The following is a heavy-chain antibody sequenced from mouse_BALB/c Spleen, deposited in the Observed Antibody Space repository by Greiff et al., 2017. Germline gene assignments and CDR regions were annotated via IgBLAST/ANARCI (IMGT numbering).Heavy chain of an antibody. J-gene: IGHJ4*01. CDR2: IDPSDSET. Sequence: QVQLQQPGAELVKPGAPVKLSCKASGYTFTSYWMNWVKQRPGRGLEWIGRIDPSDSETHYNQKFKDKATLTVDKSSSTAYIQLSSLTSEDSAVYYCARRVRGGAMDYWGQGTSVTVSS. V-gene: IGHV1-69*02. CDR3: ARRVRGGAMDY. CDR1: GYTFTSYW. D-gene: IGHD2-14*01.